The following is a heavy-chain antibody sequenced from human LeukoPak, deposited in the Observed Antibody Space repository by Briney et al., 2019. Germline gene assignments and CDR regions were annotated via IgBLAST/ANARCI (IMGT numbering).Heavy chain of an antibody. CDR1: GGTFSSYS. CDR3: ARISLGAIWGYYYGMDV. CDR2: IIPIFDTA. V-gene: IGHV1-69*01. Sequence: SVKVSCEASGGTFSSYSISWVRQAPGQGLEWMGGIIPIFDTADYAQKFQGRVTITADESTSTAYMELSSLRSEDTAVFYCARISLGAIWGYYYGMDVWGQGTTVTVSS. D-gene: IGHD1-26*01. J-gene: IGHJ6*02.